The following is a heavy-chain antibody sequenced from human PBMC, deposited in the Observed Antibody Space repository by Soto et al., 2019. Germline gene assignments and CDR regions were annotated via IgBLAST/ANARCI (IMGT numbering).Heavy chain of an antibody. V-gene: IGHV3-33*01. Sequence: GGSLRLSCAASGFTFSSYSMHWVRQAPGKGLEWVAVIWYDGSNKYYADSVKGRFTISRDNSKNTLYLQMNSLRAEDTAVYYCAREIAVAGFHDDLAFDYWGQGTLVTVSS. CDR3: AREIAVAGFHDDLAFDY. CDR1: GFTFSSYS. J-gene: IGHJ4*02. CDR2: IWYDGSNK. D-gene: IGHD6-19*01.